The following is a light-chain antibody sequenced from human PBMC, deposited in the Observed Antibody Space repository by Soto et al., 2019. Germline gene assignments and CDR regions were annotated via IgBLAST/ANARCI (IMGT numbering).Light chain of an antibody. CDR3: QQYNNWPPFT. J-gene: IGKJ3*01. CDR1: QSVSSS. V-gene: IGKV3-15*01. CDR2: GAS. Sequence: EIVMTQSPATLSVSPGERVTLSCRASQSVSSSLAWYQQKPGQAPRLLNYGASTKATGIPARFSGSGSGTKFTLTISSLQSEDFAVYYCQQYNNWPPFTFGPGTKVDIK.